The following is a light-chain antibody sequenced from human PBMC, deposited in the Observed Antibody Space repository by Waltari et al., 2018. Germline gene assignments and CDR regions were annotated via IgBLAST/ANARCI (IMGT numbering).Light chain of an antibody. CDR3: QQYDSYPHT. J-gene: IGKJ2*01. CDR2: AAS. CDR1: QGIDNY. Sequence: DIQMTQSPSSLSASVGDSITITCRASQGIDNYLAWFQQKPGKAPQSLIYAASTLQSGVPSKFSGSGVGTDCTLTINGLQPEDFATYFCQQYDSYPHTFGQGTRLEVK. V-gene: IGKV1-16*02.